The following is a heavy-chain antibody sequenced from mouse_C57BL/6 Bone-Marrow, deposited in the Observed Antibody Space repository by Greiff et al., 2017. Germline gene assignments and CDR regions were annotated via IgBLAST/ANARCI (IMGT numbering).Heavy chain of an antibody. D-gene: IGHD1-1*01. V-gene: IGHV14-4*01. CDR3: TTDYYDSSYGNYTMDN. CDR1: GFNIKDDY. CDR2: IDPENGDT. J-gene: IGHJ4*01. Sequence: VHVKQSGAELVRPGASVKLSCTASGFNIKDDYMHWVKQRPEQGLEWIGWIDPENGDTEYASKFQGKATITADTSSNTAYLQLSSLTSEDTAVYYCTTDYYDSSYGNYTMDNRGQETSVTVSS.